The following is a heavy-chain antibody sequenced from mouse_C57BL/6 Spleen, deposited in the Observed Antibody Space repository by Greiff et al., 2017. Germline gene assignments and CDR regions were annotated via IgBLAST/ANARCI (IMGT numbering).Heavy chain of an antibody. J-gene: IGHJ1*03. CDR3: ARGVYYGSSPYWYFDV. CDR1: GFTFSDYG. CDR2: ISSGSSTI. V-gene: IGHV5-17*01. Sequence: EVKLVESGGGLVKPGGSLKLSCAASGFTFSDYGMHWVRQAPETGLEWVAYISSGSSTIYYADTVKGRFTISRDNAKNTLFLQMTSLRSEDTAMYYCARGVYYGSSPYWYFDVWGTGTTVTVSS. D-gene: IGHD1-1*01.